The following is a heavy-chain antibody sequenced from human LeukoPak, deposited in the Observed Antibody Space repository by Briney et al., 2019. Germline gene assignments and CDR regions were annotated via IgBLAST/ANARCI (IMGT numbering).Heavy chain of an antibody. CDR1: GYTFTGYY. J-gene: IGHJ6*03. D-gene: IGHD4-11*01. Sequence: GASVKVSCKASGYTFTGYYMHWVRQAPGQGLEWMGWINPNSGGTNYAQKFQGRVTMTRDTSISTAHMELSRLTSDDTAVYYCATGLDYTNYPCYMDVWGKGTTVTISS. CDR2: INPNSGGT. CDR3: ATGLDYTNYPCYMDV. V-gene: IGHV1-2*02.